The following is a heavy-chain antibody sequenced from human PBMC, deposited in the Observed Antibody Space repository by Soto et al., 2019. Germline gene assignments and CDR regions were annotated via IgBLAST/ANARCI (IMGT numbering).Heavy chain of an antibody. CDR2: IYYSGST. D-gene: IGHD3-10*01. Sequence: QVQLQESGPGLVKPSETLSLTCTVSGGSISSYYWSWIRQPPGKGLEWIGYIYYSGSTNYNPSLKSRVTISVDTSKIQFSLKLSSVTAADTAVYYCAREAEDYYGSGSYYNWFDPWGQGTLVTVSS. CDR1: GGSISSYY. J-gene: IGHJ5*02. V-gene: IGHV4-59*01. CDR3: AREAEDYYGSGSYYNWFDP.